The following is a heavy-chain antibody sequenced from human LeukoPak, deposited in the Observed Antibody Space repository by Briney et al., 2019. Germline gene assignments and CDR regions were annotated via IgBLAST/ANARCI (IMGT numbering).Heavy chain of an antibody. D-gene: IGHD5-18*01. J-gene: IGHJ4*02. V-gene: IGHV3-33*01. Sequence: PGGSLRLSCAASGFTFSSYGMHWVRQAPGKGLEWVAVIWYDGSNKYYADSVKGRFTISRDNSKNTLYLQMNSLRAEDTAVYYCATRGYSYGSGLFDYWGQRTLVTVSS. CDR3: ATRGYSYGSGLFDY. CDR2: IWYDGSNK. CDR1: GFTFSSYG.